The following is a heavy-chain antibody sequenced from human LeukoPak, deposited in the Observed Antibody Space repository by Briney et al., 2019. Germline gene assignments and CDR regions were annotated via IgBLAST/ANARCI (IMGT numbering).Heavy chain of an antibody. CDR2: VDYSGST. Sequence: SETLSLTCTVSGGSISTYYWSWIRQPPGKGLEWIGYVDYSGSTNYNPSLTSRVTISVDTSNNQFSLRLSSVTAADTAVYYCARVGQGCFGLWGRGTLVTVSS. CDR1: GGSISTYY. V-gene: IGHV4-59*01. J-gene: IGHJ2*01. CDR3: ARVGQGCFGL.